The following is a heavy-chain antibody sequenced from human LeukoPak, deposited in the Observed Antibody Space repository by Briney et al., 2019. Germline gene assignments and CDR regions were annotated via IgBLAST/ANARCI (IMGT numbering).Heavy chain of an antibody. CDR3: ANNWGSPHQFDY. Sequence: ASVKVSCKASGYTFTSYDINWVRQATGQGLEWMGGIIPIFGTANYAQKFQGRVTITADESTSTAYMELSSLRSEDTAAYYCANNWGSPHQFDYWGQGTLVTVSS. CDR2: IIPIFGTA. J-gene: IGHJ4*02. D-gene: IGHD7-27*01. V-gene: IGHV1-69*13. CDR1: GYTFTSYD.